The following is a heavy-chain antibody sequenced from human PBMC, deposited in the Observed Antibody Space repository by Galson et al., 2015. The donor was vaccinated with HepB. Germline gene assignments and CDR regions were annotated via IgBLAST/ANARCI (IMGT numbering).Heavy chain of an antibody. V-gene: IGHV3-23*01. J-gene: IGHJ4*02. Sequence: SLRLSCAASGFTFSSYVMTWVRQAPGKGLEWVSGISGSAGTTSYADSVKGRFTISRDNSKNTLYLQMNSLRAEDTAVYYCAKTPYYDSSAYYSDYWGQGTLVTVSS. D-gene: IGHD3-22*01. CDR3: AKTPYYDSSAYYSDY. CDR2: ISGSAGTT. CDR1: GFTFSSYV.